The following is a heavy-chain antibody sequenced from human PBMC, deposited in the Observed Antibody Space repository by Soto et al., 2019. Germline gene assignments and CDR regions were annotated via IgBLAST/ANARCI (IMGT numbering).Heavy chain of an antibody. D-gene: IGHD3-16*01. CDR3: AQLLYDNWFDP. CDR1: SGSISSSNW. CDR2: IYWDDDK. V-gene: IGHV2-5*08. Sequence: TLSLTCAVSSGSISSSNWWSWVRQPPGKALERLALIYWDDDKRYSPSLKSRLTITKDTSKNQVVLTMTNMDPVDTATYYCAQLLYDNWFDPWGQGTLVTVSS. J-gene: IGHJ5*02.